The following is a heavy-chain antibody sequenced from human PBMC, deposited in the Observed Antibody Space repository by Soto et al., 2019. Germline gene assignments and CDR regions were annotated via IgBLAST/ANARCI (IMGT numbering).Heavy chain of an antibody. CDR1: GGTFSSYA. D-gene: IGHD6-19*01. CDR3: ARDSSLIAVAGRYFDY. J-gene: IGHJ4*02. Sequence: ASVKVSCKASGGTFSSYAISWVRQAPGQGLEWMGGIIPIFGTANYAQKFQGRVTITADESTSTAYMELSSLRSEDTAVYYCARDSSLIAVAGRYFDYWGQGTLVTVSS. V-gene: IGHV1-69*13. CDR2: IIPIFGTA.